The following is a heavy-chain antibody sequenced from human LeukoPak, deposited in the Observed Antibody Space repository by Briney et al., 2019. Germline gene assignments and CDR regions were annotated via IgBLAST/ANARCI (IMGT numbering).Heavy chain of an antibody. Sequence: LETLSLTCTVSGGSINSYYSSWIRQPPGKELEWVGYIYYSGSTNYNPSLKSRVTISVDTSQNQFSLKLSSVTAADTAVYYCARDPSYHGGYFDYWGRGTLVTVFS. D-gene: IGHD2-2*01. CDR2: IYYSGST. CDR3: ARDPSYHGGYFDY. J-gene: IGHJ4*02. V-gene: IGHV4-59*01. CDR1: GGSINSYY.